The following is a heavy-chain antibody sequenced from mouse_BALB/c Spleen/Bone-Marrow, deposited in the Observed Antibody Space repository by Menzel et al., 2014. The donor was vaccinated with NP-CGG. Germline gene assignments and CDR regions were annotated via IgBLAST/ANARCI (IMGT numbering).Heavy chain of an antibody. V-gene: IGHV3-2*02. Sequence: EVKLQESGPGLVKPSQPLSLTCTVTGYSITSDYAWNWIRQFPGNKLEWMGYISSSGSTSYRPSLKSRISITRDTSKNQFFLQLNSVTAEDTGTYYCARDYYGSSYFDYWGQGTTLTVSS. CDR2: ISSSGST. D-gene: IGHD1-1*01. CDR3: ARDYYGSSYFDY. CDR1: GYSITSDYA. J-gene: IGHJ2*01.